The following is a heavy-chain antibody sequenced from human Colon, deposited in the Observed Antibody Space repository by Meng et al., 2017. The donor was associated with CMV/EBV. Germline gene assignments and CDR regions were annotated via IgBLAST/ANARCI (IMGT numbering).Heavy chain of an antibody. CDR3: ARRDTGRAGTYEGVFDI. V-gene: IGHV5-51*01. CDR2: IWPGDSAT. CDR1: YIFADYW. J-gene: IGHJ4*02. Sequence: YIFADYWIVWVRLMPGNGLAWMGSIWPGDSATGYSPSFQGQVTISGDESFSAASLQWSSLKASDSALYYCARRDTGRAGTYEGVFDIWGQGTLVTVSS. D-gene: IGHD3-10*01.